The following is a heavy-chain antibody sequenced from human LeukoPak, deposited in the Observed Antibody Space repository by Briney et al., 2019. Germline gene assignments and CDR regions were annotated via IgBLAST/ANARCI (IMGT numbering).Heavy chain of an antibody. Sequence: SETLSLTCTVSGGSISSGSYYWSWIRQPAGKGLEWIGRIYTSGRNNYNHSLTRRVTISVDTSKNQFSLKLSSVTAADTAVYYCARDPLEDHYMDVWGKGTTVTVSS. V-gene: IGHV4-61*02. J-gene: IGHJ6*03. CDR3: ARDPLEDHYMDV. CDR2: IYTSGRN. CDR1: GGSISSGSYY. D-gene: IGHD1-1*01.